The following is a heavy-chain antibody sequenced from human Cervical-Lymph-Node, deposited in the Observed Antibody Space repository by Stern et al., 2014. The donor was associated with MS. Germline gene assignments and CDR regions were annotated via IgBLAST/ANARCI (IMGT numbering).Heavy chain of an antibody. D-gene: IGHD6-19*01. V-gene: IGHV1-69*01. CDR1: GGTFSSYA. CDR3: AKSRVNSSGWYHYYYGMDV. CDR2: IIPIFGTA. Sequence: QVQLVQSGAEVKKPGSSVKVSCKASGGTFSSYAISWVRQAPGQGLEWMGGIIPIFGTANYAQKFQGRVTITADESTSTAYMELSSLRSEGTAVYYCAKSRVNSSGWYHYYYGMDVWGQGTTVTVSS. J-gene: IGHJ6*02.